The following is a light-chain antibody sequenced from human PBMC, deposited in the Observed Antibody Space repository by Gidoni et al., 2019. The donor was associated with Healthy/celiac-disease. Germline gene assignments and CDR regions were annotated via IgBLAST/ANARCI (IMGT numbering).Light chain of an antibody. Sequence: QSALTQPASVSGSPGPSITISCTGTSSDVGGYNYVSWYQQHPGKAPNLMIYEVSNRPSGVSNRFSGSKSGNTASLTISGLQAEDEADYYCSSYTSRSTLVFGGGTKLTVL. CDR2: EVS. CDR1: SSDVGGYNY. CDR3: SSYTSRSTLV. V-gene: IGLV2-14*01. J-gene: IGLJ2*01.